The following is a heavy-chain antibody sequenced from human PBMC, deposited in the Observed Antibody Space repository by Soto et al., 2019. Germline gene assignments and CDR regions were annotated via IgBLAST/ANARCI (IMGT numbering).Heavy chain of an antibody. CDR1: GYTFTSYD. D-gene: IGHD2-15*01. J-gene: IGHJ6*02. CDR3: ARGGYCSGGSCSYYYGMDV. V-gene: IGHV1-8*01. CDR2: MNPNSGNT. Sequence: ASVKVSCKASGYTFTSYDINWVRQATGQGLEWMGWMNPNSGNTGYAQKFQGRVTMTRNTSISTAYMELSSLRSEDTAVYYCARGGYCSGGSCSYYYGMDVWGQGTRVTVSS.